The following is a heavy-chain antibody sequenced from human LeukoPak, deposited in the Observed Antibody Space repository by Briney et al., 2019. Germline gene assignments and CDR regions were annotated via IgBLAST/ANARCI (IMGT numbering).Heavy chain of an antibody. V-gene: IGHV4-30-4*08. Sequence: PSETLSLTCTVSGDSMNSFTYYWTWIRQPPGKGMEWIGYVFYSGGTYLNPSLKRRLTTSSDTPNNQFSLHLTSVTAADTAVYYCARGGRGYSYGLDSWGQGIPVTVSS. D-gene: IGHD5-18*01. CDR1: GDSMNSFTYY. CDR2: VFYSGGT. J-gene: IGHJ5*01. CDR3: ARGGRGYSYGLDS.